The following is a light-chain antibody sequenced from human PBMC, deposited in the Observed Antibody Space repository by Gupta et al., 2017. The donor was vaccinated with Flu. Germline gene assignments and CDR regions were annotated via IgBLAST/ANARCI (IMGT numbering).Light chain of an antibody. Sequence: DIVMTQSPDSLSLSLGERATINCKSSQSVLYSSNTKNYLAWYQHKPGQPPKMLIYWASTRESGVPDRFSGRGSGTDFTLTISSLQAEDVAVYFCQQDYSTPLTFGGGTKVEI. CDR3: QQDYSTPLT. V-gene: IGKV4-1*01. CDR1: QSVLYSSNTKNY. CDR2: WAS. J-gene: IGKJ4*01.